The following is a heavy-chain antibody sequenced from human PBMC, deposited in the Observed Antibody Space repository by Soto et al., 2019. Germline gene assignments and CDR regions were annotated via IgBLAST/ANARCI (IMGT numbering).Heavy chain of an antibody. CDR3: ARAHYHDSSSTNGHAFDI. CDR2: ISDDGDKV. CDR1: EFTFSAYA. J-gene: IGHJ3*02. V-gene: IGHV3-30-3*01. D-gene: IGHD3-22*01. Sequence: QVQLVESGGGVVQPGRSLRLSCAASEFTFSAYAMHWVRQAPGKGLEWVAVISDDGDKVFYADSMNDRITISRDNSKGNLFVELNKPGPEDTALYYCARAHYHDSSSTNGHAFDIWGQGTLVTVSS.